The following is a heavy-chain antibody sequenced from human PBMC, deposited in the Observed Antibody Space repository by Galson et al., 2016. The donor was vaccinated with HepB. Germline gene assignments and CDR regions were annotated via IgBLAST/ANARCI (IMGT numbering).Heavy chain of an antibody. J-gene: IGHJ6*02. D-gene: IGHD6-13*01. Sequence: QAPGTGLECVSVIFGRGNTYYADSVAGRFTISRDNAKHSLYLQMHSLRDEDTAVYYCARDGGQQLVRWERLRKVYYYYPMDVWGQGTTVTVSS. V-gene: IGHV3-53*01. CDR3: ARDGGQQLVRWERLRKVYYYYPMDV. CDR2: IFGRGNT.